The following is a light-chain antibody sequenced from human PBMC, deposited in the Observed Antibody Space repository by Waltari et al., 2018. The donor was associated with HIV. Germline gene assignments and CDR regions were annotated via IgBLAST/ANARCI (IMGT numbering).Light chain of an antibody. J-gene: IGLJ3*02. CDR3: AAWDDSLSGRV. Sequence: QSVLTQPPSASGTPGQRVTISCSGSSSNIGSNYVYWYQQLPGTAPKLLIYRNNQRPSGVPDRFSGSKSGTSASRAISGLRSEDEADYYCAAWDDSLSGRVFGGRTKLTVL. V-gene: IGLV1-47*01. CDR2: RNN. CDR1: SSNIGSNY.